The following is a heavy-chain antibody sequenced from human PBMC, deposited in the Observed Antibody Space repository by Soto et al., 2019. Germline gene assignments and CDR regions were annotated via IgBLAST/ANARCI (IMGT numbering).Heavy chain of an antibody. J-gene: IGHJ4*02. CDR3: ARVGIAASPDYITLYYFDY. Sequence: EVQLVESGGGLVQPGGSLRLSCAASGFTFSSYWMHWVRQAPGKGLVWVSRIHSDGSSTSYADSVKGRFTISRDNAKNTLYLQMNSLRAEDTAVYYCARVGIAASPDYITLYYFDYWGQGTLVTVSS. CDR2: IHSDGSST. D-gene: IGHD6-6*01. V-gene: IGHV3-74*01. CDR1: GFTFSSYW.